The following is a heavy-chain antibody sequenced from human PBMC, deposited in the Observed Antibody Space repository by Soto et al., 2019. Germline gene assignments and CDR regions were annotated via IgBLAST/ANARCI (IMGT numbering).Heavy chain of an antibody. CDR3: ARSVIFGVVIQAVHWFDP. Sequence: SETLSLTCTVSGGSISSGGYYWSWIRQHPGKGLEWIGYIYYSGSTYYNPSLKSRVTISVDTSKNQFSLKLSSVTAADTAVYYCARSVIFGVVIQAVHWFDPWGQGTLVTVSS. J-gene: IGHJ5*02. V-gene: IGHV4-31*03. D-gene: IGHD3-3*01. CDR1: GGSISSGGYY. CDR2: IYYSGST.